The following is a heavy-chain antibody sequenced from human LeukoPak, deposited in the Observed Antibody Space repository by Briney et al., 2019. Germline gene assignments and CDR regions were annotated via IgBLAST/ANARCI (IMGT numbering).Heavy chain of an antibody. Sequence: GESLMISSNDAGYTISNNWTWFVHPIGREVQEWTGIIYPGDSDTIYRPSLQGQVNFSVDKSISTAYVQWSSLKASDIAMYYCGRLRELELEEYYFDYWGQGTLVTVSS. CDR1: GYTISNNW. V-gene: IGHV5-51*07. D-gene: IGHD1-7*01. J-gene: IGHJ4*02. CDR2: IYPGDSDT. CDR3: GRLRELELEEYYFDY.